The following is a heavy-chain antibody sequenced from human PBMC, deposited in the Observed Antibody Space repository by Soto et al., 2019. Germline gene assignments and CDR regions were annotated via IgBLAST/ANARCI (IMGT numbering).Heavy chain of an antibody. Sequence: SETLSLTCVVSGDSINSSHWWNWVRQPPGKGLEWIGQISHSGNTSYNPSLTSRVTISVDKSKSHFSLKLTSVTAADTAVYYCAARHFWSRPWTDRRLDYWGQGTLVTVSS. V-gene: IGHV4-4*02. CDR3: AARHFWSRPWTDRRLDY. D-gene: IGHD3-3*02. J-gene: IGHJ4*02. CDR1: GDSINSSHW. CDR2: ISHSGNT.